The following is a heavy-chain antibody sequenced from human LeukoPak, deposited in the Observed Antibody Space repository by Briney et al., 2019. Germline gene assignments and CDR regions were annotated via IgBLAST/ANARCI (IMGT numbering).Heavy chain of an antibody. D-gene: IGHD5-12*01. J-gene: IGHJ4*02. CDR3: ARDYSGYEFDY. Sequence: SETLSLTCTVSGGSISSGDYYWSWIRQPPGKGLEWIGYIYYSGSTYYNPSLKSRVTISLDTSKNQFSLKLNSVTAADSAIYYCARDYSGYEFDYWGQGTLVTVSS. CDR2: IYYSGST. CDR1: GGSISSGDYY. V-gene: IGHV4-30-4*02.